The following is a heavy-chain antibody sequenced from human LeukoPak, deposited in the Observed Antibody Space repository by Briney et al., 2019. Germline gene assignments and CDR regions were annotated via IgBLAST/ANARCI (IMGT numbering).Heavy chain of an antibody. Sequence: GGSLRLSCAASGFTFSSYEMNWVRQAPGKGLEWVSYISSSGSTIYYADSAKGRFTISRDNAKNSLYLQMNSLRAEDTAVYYCASPNGRSVAGIDYWGQGTLVTVSS. V-gene: IGHV3-48*03. D-gene: IGHD6-19*01. CDR2: ISSSGSTI. J-gene: IGHJ4*02. CDR3: ASPNGRSVAGIDY. CDR1: GFTFSSYE.